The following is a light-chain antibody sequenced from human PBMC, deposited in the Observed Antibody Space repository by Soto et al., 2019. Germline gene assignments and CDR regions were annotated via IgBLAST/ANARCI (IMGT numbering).Light chain of an antibody. CDR2: KPS. CDR1: QSISSW. Sequence: DIQMTQSPSTLSASVGDRVTITCRASQSISSWLAWYQQKPGKAPKLLIYKPSYLDSGVPSRFSVSGSGTEFTLTISSLQPDDFATYYCPQYKIYSPWNPVGQGTKEEIK. V-gene: IGKV1-5*03. CDR3: PQYKIYSPWNP. J-gene: IGKJ1*01.